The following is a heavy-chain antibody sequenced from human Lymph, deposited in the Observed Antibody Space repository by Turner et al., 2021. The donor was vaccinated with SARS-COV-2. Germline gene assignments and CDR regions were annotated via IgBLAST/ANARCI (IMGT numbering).Heavy chain of an antibody. CDR3: ARDVERYNDFWSGYSGGYGMDV. J-gene: IGHJ6*02. V-gene: IGHV1-2*02. Sequence: QVQLVQSGAEVKKPGASVKVSFTASGYIFTGSYMHWVRQAPGQGLEWMGWINPNSGGTNYAQKFQGRVTMTRDTSISAAYMELSRLRSDDTAVYYCARDVERYNDFWSGYSGGYGMDVWGQGTTVTVSS. D-gene: IGHD3-3*01. CDR2: INPNSGGT. CDR1: GYIFTGSY.